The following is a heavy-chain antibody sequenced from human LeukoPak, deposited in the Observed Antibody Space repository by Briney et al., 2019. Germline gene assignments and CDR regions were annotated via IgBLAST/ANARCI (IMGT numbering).Heavy chain of an antibody. CDR2: LRPDGSEE. CDR3: ARVDWIFDS. D-gene: IGHD3/OR15-3a*01. J-gene: IGHJ4*02. Sequence: GGSLRLSCAASGFTFSDYWMAWVRQAPGKGLEWVANLRPDGSEEYYVDSVKGRFTISRDNAKNSLYLQINSPRAEDTAVYYCARVDWIFDSWGQGTLVTVSS. V-gene: IGHV3-7*05. CDR1: GFTFSDYW.